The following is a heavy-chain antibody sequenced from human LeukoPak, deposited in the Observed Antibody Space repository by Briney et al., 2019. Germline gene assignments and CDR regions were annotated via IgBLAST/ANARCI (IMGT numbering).Heavy chain of an antibody. V-gene: IGHV1-18*01. CDR1: GYTFTSYG. D-gene: IGHD3-10*01. Sequence: ASVKVSCKASGYTFTSYGISWVRQAPGQGLEWMGWISAYNGNTNYAQKLQGRVTMTTDTSTSTAYMELRSLRSDDTAVYYCARDRDTMVRGVIPPSFDYWGQGTLVTVSS. CDR3: ARDRDTMVRGVIPPSFDY. J-gene: IGHJ4*02. CDR2: ISAYNGNT.